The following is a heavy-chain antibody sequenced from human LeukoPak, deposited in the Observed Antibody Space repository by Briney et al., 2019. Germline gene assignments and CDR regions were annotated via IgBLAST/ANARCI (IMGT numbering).Heavy chain of an antibody. CDR1: GYTLTELS. CDR3: ATSDSGYYPLLDY. CDR2: FDPEDGET. J-gene: IGHJ4*02. D-gene: IGHD3-22*01. V-gene: IGHV1-24*01. Sequence: ASVKVSCKVSGYTLTELSMHWVRQTPGKGLEWMGGFDPEDGETIYAQKFQGRVTMTEDTSTDTAYMELSSLRSEDTAVYYCATSDSGYYPLLDYWGQGTLVTVSS.